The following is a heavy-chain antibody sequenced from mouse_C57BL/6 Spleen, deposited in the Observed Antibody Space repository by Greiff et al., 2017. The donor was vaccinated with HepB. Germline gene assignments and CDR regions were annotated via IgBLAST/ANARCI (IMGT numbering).Heavy chain of an antibody. CDR2: IDPSDSYT. J-gene: IGHJ3*01. V-gene: IGHV1-50*01. CDR1: GYTFTSYW. Sequence: QVQLQQPGAELVKPGASVKLSCKASGYTFTSYWMQWVKQRPGQGLEWIGEIDPSDSYTNYNQKFKGKATLTVDTSSSTAYMQRSSLTSEDSAVYYCARSYYSNYAWFAYWGQGTLVTVSA. D-gene: IGHD2-5*01. CDR3: ARSYYSNYAWFAY.